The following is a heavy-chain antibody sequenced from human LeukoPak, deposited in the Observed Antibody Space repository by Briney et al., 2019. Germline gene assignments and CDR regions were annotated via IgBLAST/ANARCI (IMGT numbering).Heavy chain of an antibody. CDR1: GGSISSGDFY. D-gene: IGHD3-16*02. CDR2: IYYSGRT. V-gene: IGHV4-30-4*01. CDR3: ASSRSYYFDY. Sequence: SETLSLTCTVSGGSISSGDFYWSWIRQPPGKGLEWIGYIYYSGRTYYTPSLKSRVTISVDTSKNQFSLRLSSVTAADTAVYYCASSRSYYFDYWGQGTLVTVSS. J-gene: IGHJ4*02.